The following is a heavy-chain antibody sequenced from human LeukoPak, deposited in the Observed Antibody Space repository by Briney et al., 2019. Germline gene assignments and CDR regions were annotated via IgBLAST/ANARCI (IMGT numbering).Heavy chain of an antibody. CDR1: GYTFTSYG. D-gene: IGHD3-10*01. V-gene: IGHV1-18*01. J-gene: IGHJ5*02. CDR3: ARDPPVYYYGSGSYSWFDP. CDR2: ISAYNGNT. Sequence: GASVKVSCKXSGYTFTSYGISWVRQAPGQGLEWMGWISAYNGNTNYAQKLQGRVTMTTDTSTSTAYMELRSLRSDDTAVYYCARDPPVYYYGSGSYSWFDPWGQGTLVTVSS.